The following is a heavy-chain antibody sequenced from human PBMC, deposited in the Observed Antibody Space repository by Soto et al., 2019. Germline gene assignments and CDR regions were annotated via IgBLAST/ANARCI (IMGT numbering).Heavy chain of an antibody. CDR2: IYPGDSDT. D-gene: IGHD6-13*01. CDR1: GYSFTSYW. V-gene: IGHV5-51*01. CDR3: ARTAAAGKYYYGMDV. J-gene: IGHJ6*02. Sequence: PGESLKISCKGSGYSFTSYWIGWVRQMLGKGLESMGIIYPGDSDTRYSPSFQGQVTISADKSISTAYLQWSSLKASDTAMYYCARTAAAGKYYYGMDVWGQGTRVTVSS.